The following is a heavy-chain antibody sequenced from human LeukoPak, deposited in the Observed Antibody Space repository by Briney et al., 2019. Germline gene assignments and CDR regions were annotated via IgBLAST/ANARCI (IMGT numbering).Heavy chain of an antibody. CDR2: IYPADSDT. D-gene: IGHD6-19*01. CDR3: ARLRQWLAYYYYGMDA. Sequence: GESLKISCKGSGYTFTSSWIGWVRKMPGKGLEWMGIIYPADSDTRYSPSFQGQVTISADKSISTAYLQWSSLKASDTAMYYCARLRQWLAYYYYGMDAWGQGTTVTVSS. J-gene: IGHJ6*02. V-gene: IGHV5-51*01. CDR1: GYTFTSSW.